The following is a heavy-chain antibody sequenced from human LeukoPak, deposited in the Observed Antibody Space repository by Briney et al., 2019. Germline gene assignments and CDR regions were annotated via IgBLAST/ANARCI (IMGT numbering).Heavy chain of an antibody. Sequence: PVGSLRLSCAASGFTFSSYSMNWVRQAPGKGLEWVSSISSSSSYIYYADSVKGRFTISRDNAKNSLYLQMNSLRAEDTAVYYCARDKEDYYDSSGYPDYWGQGTLVTVSS. CDR2: ISSSSSYI. J-gene: IGHJ4*02. V-gene: IGHV3-21*01. CDR3: ARDKEDYYDSSGYPDY. CDR1: GFTFSSYS. D-gene: IGHD3-22*01.